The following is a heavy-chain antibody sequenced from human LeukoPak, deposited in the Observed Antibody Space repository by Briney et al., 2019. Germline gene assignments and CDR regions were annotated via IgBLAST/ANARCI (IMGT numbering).Heavy chain of an antibody. D-gene: IGHD2-2*01. V-gene: IGHV1-18*01. CDR2: ISVYNGNT. Sequence: ASVKVSCKASGYTFTSYGISWVRQAPGQGLEWMGWISVYNGNTNYAQKFQGRVTMTTDTSTSTAYMELRSLRSEDTAVYYCARDQRPGYCSSTSCLALVDYWGQGTLVTVSS. CDR1: GYTFTSYG. J-gene: IGHJ4*02. CDR3: ARDQRPGYCSSTSCLALVDY.